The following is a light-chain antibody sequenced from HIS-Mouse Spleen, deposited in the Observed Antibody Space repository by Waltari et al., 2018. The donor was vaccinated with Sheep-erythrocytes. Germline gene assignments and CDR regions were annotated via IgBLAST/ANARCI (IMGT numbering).Light chain of an antibody. CDR2: GAS. V-gene: IGKV4-1*01. CDR3: QQYYSTPWT. Sequence: DIVMTQSPYSLAVSLGERATINCKSSQSVLYSSNNKNYLDWYQQKPGQPPKLLIYGASTRESGVPDRFSGSGSGTDFTLTISSLQAEDVAVYYCQQYYSTPWTFGQGTKVEIK. J-gene: IGKJ1*01. CDR1: QSVLYSSNNKNY.